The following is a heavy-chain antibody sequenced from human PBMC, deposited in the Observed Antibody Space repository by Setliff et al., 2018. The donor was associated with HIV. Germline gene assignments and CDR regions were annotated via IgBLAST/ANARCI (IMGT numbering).Heavy chain of an antibody. CDR3: ARAPRLTMIRGVFDY. CDR2: IIPIFGTA. V-gene: IGHV1-69*05. J-gene: IGHJ4*02. Sequence: GASVKVSCKASGGTFSSYAISWVRQAPGQGLEWMGGIIPIFGTANYAQKFQGRVTITTDESTSTAYMELSSLRSEDTAVYCCARAPRLTMIRGVFDYWGQGTLVTVSS. D-gene: IGHD3-10*01. CDR1: GGTFSSYA.